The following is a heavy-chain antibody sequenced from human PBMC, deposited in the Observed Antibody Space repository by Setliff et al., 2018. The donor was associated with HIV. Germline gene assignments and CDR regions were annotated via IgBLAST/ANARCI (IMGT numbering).Heavy chain of an antibody. Sequence: PSETLSLTCAVSGYSISSGHYWGWIRQPPGKGLEWIGSIYHSGTTYDNPSLKSRVTISADTPKNQFSLKLSSVTAADTAVYYCAREGTYSGTYWVRRVASFDIWGQGTMVTVSS. CDR2: IYHSGTT. V-gene: IGHV4-38-2*02. CDR3: AREGTYSGTYWVRRVASFDI. J-gene: IGHJ3*02. CDR1: GYSISSGHY. D-gene: IGHD1-26*01.